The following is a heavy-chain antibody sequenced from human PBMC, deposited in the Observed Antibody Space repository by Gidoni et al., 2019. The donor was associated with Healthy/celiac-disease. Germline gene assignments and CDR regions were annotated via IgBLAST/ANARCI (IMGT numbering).Heavy chain of an antibody. CDR2: MNTNSCNT. D-gene: IGHD2-2*01. CDR3: ARGGVPALYYYYYMDV. V-gene: IGHV1-8*01. J-gene: IGHJ6*03. Sequence: QVQLVQSGAEVKKPGASVTVSCKASGYTFTSYDINWVRQATGQGLEWMGWMNTNSCNTGYAQKFQGRVTMTRNTSISTAYMELSSLRSEDTAVYYCARGGVPALYYYYYMDVWGKGTTVTVSS. CDR1: GYTFTSYD.